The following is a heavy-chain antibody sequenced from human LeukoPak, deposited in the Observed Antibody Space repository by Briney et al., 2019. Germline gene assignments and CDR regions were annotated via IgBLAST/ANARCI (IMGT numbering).Heavy chain of an antibody. CDR3: AKEERESNFHY. CDR2: ISGSGGST. CDR1: GFTFSNFA. J-gene: IGHJ4*02. D-gene: IGHD1-1*01. Sequence: GGSLRLSCAASGFTFSNFAMSWVRQAPGKGLEWVSAISGSGGSTYYADSVKGRFTISRDNSKNTLYLQMNSLRAEDTAVYYCAKEERESNFHYWGQGTLVTVSS. V-gene: IGHV3-23*01.